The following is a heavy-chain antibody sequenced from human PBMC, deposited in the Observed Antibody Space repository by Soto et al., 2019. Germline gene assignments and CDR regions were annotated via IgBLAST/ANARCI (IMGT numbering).Heavy chain of an antibody. D-gene: IGHD6-19*01. CDR3: ARGIEGWYQGRYYCGMDF. J-gene: IGHJ6*02. CDR1: GGSVSSGGYY. CDR2: IYYSGST. V-gene: IGHV4-61*08. Sequence: QVQLQESGPGLVKPSQTLSLTCTVSGGSVSSGGYYWSWIRQPPGKGLEWIGYIYYSGSTNYNPSFMRSGAISADKTKNKFSLKQSSVTAADPAVYYCARGIEGWYQGRYYCGMDFWGHGTTVTVSS.